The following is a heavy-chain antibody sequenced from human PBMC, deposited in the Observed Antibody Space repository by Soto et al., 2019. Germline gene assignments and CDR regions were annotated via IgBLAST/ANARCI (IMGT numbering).Heavy chain of an antibody. CDR2: ISGSGGST. D-gene: IGHD6-13*01. CDR1: GFTFSSYA. J-gene: IGHJ4*02. V-gene: IGHV3-23*01. Sequence: GGSLRLSCAASGFTFSSYAMSWVRQAPGKGLEWVSAISGSGGSTYYADSVKGRFTISRDNSKNTLYLQMNSLRAEDTAVYYCAKVQYSSSWTLGYFDYWGQGTLVTVSS. CDR3: AKVQYSSSWTLGYFDY.